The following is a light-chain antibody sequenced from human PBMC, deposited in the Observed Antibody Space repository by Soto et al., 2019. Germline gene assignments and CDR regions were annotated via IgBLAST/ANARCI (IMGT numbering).Light chain of an antibody. J-gene: IGKJ1*01. CDR2: KIS. Sequence: EIVMTQTPLSSAVTLGQPASISCRSSQSLVHNDGNTYLTWFQQRPGQPPRLLLYKISNRFSGVPDRFSGSGAGTDFTLKISRVEVEDVRGYSCMQATQYPWTFGQGTKVEIK. CDR1: QSLVHNDGNTY. V-gene: IGKV2-24*01. CDR3: MQATQYPWT.